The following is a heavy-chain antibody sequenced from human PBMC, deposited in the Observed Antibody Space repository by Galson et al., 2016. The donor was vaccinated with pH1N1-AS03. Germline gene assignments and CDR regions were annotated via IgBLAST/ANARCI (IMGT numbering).Heavy chain of an antibody. Sequence: SLRLSCAASGFVFSTSAIHWVRQSPGKGLEWVEFIRYDESIKNYGDSVKGRFTISRDNSKNTVDLEMNSLRPEDSAVYYCVKGGGYSHGFLEYYFDSWGQGSLVTVSS. CDR1: GFVFSTSA. CDR3: VKGGGYSHGFLEYYFDS. V-gene: IGHV3-30*02. D-gene: IGHD3-3*01. J-gene: IGHJ4*02. CDR2: IRYDESIK.